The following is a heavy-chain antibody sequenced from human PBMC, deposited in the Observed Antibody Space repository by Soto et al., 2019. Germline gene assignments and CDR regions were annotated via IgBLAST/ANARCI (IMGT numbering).Heavy chain of an antibody. D-gene: IGHD3-22*01. CDR1: GYTFTDNW. CDR2: IDLSDSYT. Sequence: GESLKISCQGSGYTFTDNWITWVRQMPGKGLEWMGRIDLSDSYTSYSPSFQGHVSFSADKSINTAYLQWSSLRASDTAVYYCARGYYDSSGYYYEDYWGQGTLVTVPS. V-gene: IGHV5-10-1*01. J-gene: IGHJ4*02. CDR3: ARGYYDSSGYYYEDY.